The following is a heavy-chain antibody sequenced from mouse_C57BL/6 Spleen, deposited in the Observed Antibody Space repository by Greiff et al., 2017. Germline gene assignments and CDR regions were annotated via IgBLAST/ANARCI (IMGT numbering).Heavy chain of an antibody. J-gene: IGHJ1*03. V-gene: IGHV1-69*01. CDR1: GYTFTSYW. D-gene: IGHD4-1*01. Sequence: QVQLQQPGAELVMPGASVKLSCKASGYTFTSYWMHWVKQRPGQGLEWIGEIDPSDSYTNYNQKFKGKSTLTVDKSSSTAYMQLSSLTSEDSAVYYCARRESGLGPHWYFDVWGTGTTVTASS. CDR2: IDPSDSYT. CDR3: ARRESGLGPHWYFDV.